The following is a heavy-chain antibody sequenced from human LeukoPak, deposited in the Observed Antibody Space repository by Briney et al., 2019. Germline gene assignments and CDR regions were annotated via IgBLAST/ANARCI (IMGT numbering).Heavy chain of an antibody. CDR2: IYWDDDK. CDR3: AHRPQPPRGSGSYYSWFDP. D-gene: IGHD3-10*01. CDR1: GFSLSTSGVG. Sequence: SGPTLVNPTQTLTLTCTFSGFSLSTSGVGVGWIRQPPGKALEWLALIYWDDDKRYSPSLKSRLTITKDTSKNQVVLTTTNMDPVDTATYYCAHRPQPPRGSGSYYSWFDPWGQGTLVTVSS. V-gene: IGHV2-5*02. J-gene: IGHJ5*02.